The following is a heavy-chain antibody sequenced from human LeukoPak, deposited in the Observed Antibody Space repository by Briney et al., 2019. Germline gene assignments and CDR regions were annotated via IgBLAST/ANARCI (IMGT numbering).Heavy chain of an antibody. CDR1: VFTFDDYA. D-gene: IGHD6-13*01. CDR2: ISGNSGSI. Sequence: GGSPRLSCAASVFTFDDYAMHWGRQALGRGLEWVSGISGNSGSIGYADSVKGRLTISRDNAKNSLYLQMNSLRAEDTALYYCAKASSAFIAAAGYFDYWGQGTLVTVS. J-gene: IGHJ4*02. V-gene: IGHV3-9*01. CDR3: AKASSAFIAAAGYFDY.